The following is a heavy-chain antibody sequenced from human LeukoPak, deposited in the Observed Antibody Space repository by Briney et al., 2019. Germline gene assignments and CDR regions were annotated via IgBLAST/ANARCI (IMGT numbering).Heavy chain of an antibody. J-gene: IGHJ6*02. D-gene: IGHD3-3*01. CDR2: IKSKTDGGTT. CDR1: GFTFSNAW. Sequence: PGGSLRLSCAASGFTFSNAWMSWVRQAPGKGLEWVGRIKSKTDGGTTDYAAPVKGRFTISRDDSKNTLYLQMNSLKTEDTAVYYCTRDSSDFWSGYSYGMDVWGQGTTVTVSS. CDR3: TRDSSDFWSGYSYGMDV. V-gene: IGHV3-15*01.